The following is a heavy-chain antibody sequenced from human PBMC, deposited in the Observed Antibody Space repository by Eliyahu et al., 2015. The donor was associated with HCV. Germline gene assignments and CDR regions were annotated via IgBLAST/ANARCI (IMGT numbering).Heavy chain of an antibody. J-gene: IGHJ4*02. D-gene: IGHD6-19*01. CDR1: GYSFTTYW. V-gene: IGHV5-51*01. CDR3: VRQSSGWASKFDY. Sequence: EVQLVQSGAEVEQPGRSLRISCKGSGYSFTTYWIGWVRQMPGKGLEWMGIIYPGDSHTRYSPSFQGQVTVSVDKSISTAYLQWSSLKASDTAIYYCVRQSSGWASKFDYWGQGTLVTVSS. CDR2: IYPGDSHT.